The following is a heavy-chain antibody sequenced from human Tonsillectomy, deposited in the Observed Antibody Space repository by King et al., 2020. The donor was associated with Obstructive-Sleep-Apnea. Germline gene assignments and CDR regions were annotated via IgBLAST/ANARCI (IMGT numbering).Heavy chain of an antibody. J-gene: IGHJ5*02. Sequence: VQLQESGPGLVKPSETLSLTCTVSGVSISPYYWGWIRQPPGKGLEWIGYIYYSGYTKYNPSLRSRVTISLATSKNKFSLKLSSVTAADTAVYYCARLDNWTYRGCNWFDPWGQGTLVTVSS. CDR2: IYYSGYT. CDR1: GVSISPYY. V-gene: IGHV4-59*08. CDR3: ARLDNWTYRGCNWFDP. D-gene: IGHD1-20*01.